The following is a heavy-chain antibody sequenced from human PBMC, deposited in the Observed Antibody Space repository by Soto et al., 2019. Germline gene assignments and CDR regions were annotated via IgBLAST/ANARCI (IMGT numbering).Heavy chain of an antibody. CDR2: IYYSGTT. V-gene: IGHV4-28*01. Sequence: QVQLQESGPGLVKPSDTLSLTCAVSGYSISSSNGWGWIRQPPGKGLEWIGYIYYSGTTYYNPSLKSRVTMSVETSKNQFSLKLTAVTVVDTAVYYCARSESQGPIDYWGQGTLVTVSS. J-gene: IGHJ4*02. CDR1: GYSISSSNG. CDR3: ARSESQGPIDY.